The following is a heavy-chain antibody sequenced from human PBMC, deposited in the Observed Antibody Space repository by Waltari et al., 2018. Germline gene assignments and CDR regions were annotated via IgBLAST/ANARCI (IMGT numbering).Heavy chain of an antibody. D-gene: IGHD6-19*01. CDR3: ARLYNTGWYGFDY. CDR1: GFTFRTYW. J-gene: IGHJ4*02. CDR2: IKQDGREK. V-gene: IGHV3-7*01. Sequence: EVQLVESGGGLVQPGGSLSFSCAASGFTFRTYWMSWVRQAPGKGLEWVANIKQDGREKYSVDSVKGRFTISRDNAKNSLSLQMNSLRAEDTAVYFCARLYNTGWYGFDYWGQGTLVTVSS.